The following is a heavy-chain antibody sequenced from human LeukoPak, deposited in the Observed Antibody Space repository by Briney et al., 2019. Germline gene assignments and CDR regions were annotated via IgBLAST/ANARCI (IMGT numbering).Heavy chain of an antibody. J-gene: IGHJ6*02. CDR1: GFTFRTYA. CDR3: VKPPRLSIIRGEGMDV. D-gene: IGHD3-10*01. V-gene: IGHV3-23*01. CDR2: INSGGDDT. Sequence: GGSLRLSCAGSGFTFRTYAMGWVRQAPGKGLEWVSSINSGGDDTYYADSVKGRFTISRDNFKNTLYLQMNSPRAEDTAVYYCVKPPRLSIIRGEGMDVWGQGTTVTVSS.